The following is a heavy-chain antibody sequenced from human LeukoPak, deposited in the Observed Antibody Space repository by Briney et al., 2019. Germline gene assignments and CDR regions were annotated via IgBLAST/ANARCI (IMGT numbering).Heavy chain of an antibody. CDR1: GDSVTSNNAA. D-gene: IGHD6-19*01. CDR3: ARSVAGRLDY. V-gene: IGHV6-1*01. Sequence: SQTLSLTCAISGDSVTSNNAAWTWLAQCPSRGLVWLGRTYYRSSWKNDNAESVKSRITINADTSKSQFSLQLNSVTPEDTAIYYCARSVAGRLDYWGQGTLVTVSS. J-gene: IGHJ4*02. CDR2: TYYRSSWKN.